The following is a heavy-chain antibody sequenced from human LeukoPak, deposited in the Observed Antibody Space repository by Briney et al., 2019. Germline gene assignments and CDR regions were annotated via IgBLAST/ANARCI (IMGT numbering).Heavy chain of an antibody. CDR2: IFYNGTT. CDR1: GGSISSGAYY. Sequence: ASETLSLTCTVSGGSISSGAYYWGWIRQPPGKGLEWIGSIFYNGTTYYNPSLKSRVTIAVDTSKNQFSLKLTSVTAADTAVYYWARYIAVAATYCFDYWGQGTLVTVSS. CDR3: ARYIAVAATYCFDY. J-gene: IGHJ4*02. D-gene: IGHD6-13*01. V-gene: IGHV4-39*01.